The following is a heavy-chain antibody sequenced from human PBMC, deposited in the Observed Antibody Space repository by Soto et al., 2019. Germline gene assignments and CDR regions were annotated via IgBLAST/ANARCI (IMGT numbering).Heavy chain of an antibody. D-gene: IGHD1-26*01. CDR2: INHSGST. V-gene: IGHV4-34*01. CDR1: GGSFSGYY. CDR3: ARLSSGSPNGPYYFDY. J-gene: IGHJ4*02. Sequence: SQTLSLTCAVYGGSFSGYYWSWIRQPPGKGLEWIGEINHSGSTNYNPSLKSRVTISVDTSKNQFSLKLSSVTAADTAVYYCARLSSGSPNGPYYFDYWGQGTLVTVSS.